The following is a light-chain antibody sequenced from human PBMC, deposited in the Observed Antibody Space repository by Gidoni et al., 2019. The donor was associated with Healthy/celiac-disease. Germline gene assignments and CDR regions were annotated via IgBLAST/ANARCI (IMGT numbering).Light chain of an antibody. V-gene: IGLV3-21*02. Sequence: SYVLTPTPPVSVAPGQTAMITCGGNNIGSKSVHWYQPKPGPAPVLVVYDDSDLPSGIPERFSGSNSGNTATLTISRVEAGDEADYYCQVWDSSSDHRVFGGGTKLTVL. J-gene: IGLJ2*01. CDR3: QVWDSSSDHRV. CDR1: NIGSKS. CDR2: DDS.